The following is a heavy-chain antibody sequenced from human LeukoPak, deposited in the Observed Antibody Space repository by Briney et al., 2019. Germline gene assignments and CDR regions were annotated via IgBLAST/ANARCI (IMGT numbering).Heavy chain of an antibody. D-gene: IGHD4-17*01. Sequence: GGSLRLSCAASGVTLSNYGMQWVRQAPGKGLEWVAVISYDGSAKYYSDSVKGRFTISRGNSQNTLYLQMNSLRAEDTAIYYCAKESGKRSYGAYFDYWGQGTLVTVSS. CDR2: ISYDGSAK. CDR3: AKESGKRSYGAYFDY. V-gene: IGHV3-30*18. J-gene: IGHJ4*02. CDR1: GVTLSNYG.